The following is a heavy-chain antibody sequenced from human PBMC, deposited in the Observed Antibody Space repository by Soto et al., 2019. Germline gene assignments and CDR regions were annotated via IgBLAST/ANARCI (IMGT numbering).Heavy chain of an antibody. CDR1: GGSISIYY. Sequence: SETLSLTCTVSGGSISIYYWSWIRQPPGKGLEWIGYIYYSGSTNYNPSLKSRVTMSVDTSKNQFSLKLSSLTAADTAVYYCARHSPAYSSPSLFDHWGQRTPVTVSS. CDR3: ARHSPAYSSPSLFDH. J-gene: IGHJ4*02. CDR2: IYYSGST. D-gene: IGHD6-6*01. V-gene: IGHV4-59*08.